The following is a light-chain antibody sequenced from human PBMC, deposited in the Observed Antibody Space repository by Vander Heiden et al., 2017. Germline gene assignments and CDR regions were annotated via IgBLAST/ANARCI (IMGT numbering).Light chain of an antibody. J-gene: IGKJ1*01. CDR2: LGS. Sequence: DIVMTQSPLSLPVSPVEPASISCRSSQSLPHRSGCNYLDWYLQKPGQAPQLLIYLGSNRTCGVPDRFSGSGSGTDFTLKISRVEAEDVGVYYCMRDRQTPRTFGQGTKVEIK. CDR3: MRDRQTPRT. V-gene: IGKV2-28*01. CDR1: QSLPHRSGCNY.